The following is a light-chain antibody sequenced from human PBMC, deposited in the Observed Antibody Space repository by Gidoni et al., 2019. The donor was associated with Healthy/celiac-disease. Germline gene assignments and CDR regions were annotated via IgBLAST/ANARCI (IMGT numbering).Light chain of an antibody. CDR3: QQRNSYPLT. Sequence: DIQLTQSPSFLSASVGDRVTITCRASQGISSYLAWYQQKPGKAPKLLIYAASTLQSGTEFTLTISSLQPEDFATYYCQQRNSYPLTFGGGTKVEIK. CDR2: AAS. V-gene: IGKV1-9*01. J-gene: IGKJ4*01. CDR1: QGISSY.